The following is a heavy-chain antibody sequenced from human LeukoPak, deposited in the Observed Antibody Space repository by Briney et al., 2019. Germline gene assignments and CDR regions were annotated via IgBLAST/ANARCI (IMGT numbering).Heavy chain of an antibody. D-gene: IGHD6-6*01. Sequence: SETLSLTCTVSGGSISSSSYYWGWIRQPPGKGLEWIGSIYYSGSTQYNPSLKSRVTISVDTSKNQFSLKLSSVTAADTAVYYCARSSSIAAGIFDYWGQGTLVTVSS. J-gene: IGHJ4*02. CDR1: GGSISSSSYY. CDR2: IYYSGST. V-gene: IGHV4-39*07. CDR3: ARSSSIAAGIFDY.